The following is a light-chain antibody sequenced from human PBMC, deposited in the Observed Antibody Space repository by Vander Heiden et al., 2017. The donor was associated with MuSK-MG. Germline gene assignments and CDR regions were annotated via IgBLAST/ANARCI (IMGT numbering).Light chain of an antibody. V-gene: IGKV1-5*03. CDR3: QQDNTYPIT. Sequence: HLAPSPSTLSASVGDTVTITCRASQSISSWLAWYQQKPGKAPNLLIYKASSLESGVPSRFSGSGSGTEFTLTISSLQPDDFATYYCQQDNTYPITFGQGTQLEIK. CDR2: KAS. J-gene: IGKJ5*01. CDR1: QSISSW.